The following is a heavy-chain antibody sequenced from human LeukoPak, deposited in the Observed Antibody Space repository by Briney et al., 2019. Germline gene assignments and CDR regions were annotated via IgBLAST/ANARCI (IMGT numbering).Heavy chain of an antibody. D-gene: IGHD3/OR15-3a*01. CDR2: ISGSGGST. CDR3: AKSSADWGNVDY. V-gene: IGHV3-23*01. CDR1: GFTFSSYA. J-gene: IGHJ4*02. Sequence: GGSLRLSCAASGFTFSSYAMNWVRQAPGKGLEWVSAISGSGGSTYYADSVKGRFTISRDNSKNTLYLQVNSLRAEDTAIYYCAKSSADWGNVDYWGQGTLVTVSS.